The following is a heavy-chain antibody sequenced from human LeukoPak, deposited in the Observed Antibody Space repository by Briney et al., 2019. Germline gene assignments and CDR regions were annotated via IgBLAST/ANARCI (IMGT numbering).Heavy chain of an antibody. Sequence: GGSLRLSCAASGFTFSSCWMSWVRQASGKGLEWVANIKQDGSEKYYVDSVKGRFTISRDNAKNSLYLQMNSLRAEDTAVYYCAYCSSTSRCNWFDPWAREPWSPSPQ. J-gene: IGHJ5*02. V-gene: IGHV3-7*01. CDR2: IKQDGSEK. CDR1: GFTFSSCW. D-gene: IGHD2-2*01. CDR3: AYCSSTSRCNWFDP.